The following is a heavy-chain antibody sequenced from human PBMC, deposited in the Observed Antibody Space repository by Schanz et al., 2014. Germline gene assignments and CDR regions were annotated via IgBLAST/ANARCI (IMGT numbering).Heavy chain of an antibody. J-gene: IGHJ4*02. Sequence: QAQLLQSGAEMKKPGASVNVSCKASGYAFSKYGINWVRQAPGQGLEWMGWISSYNPNTKSTQKFQGRVTMTTDTSTSTAYMELRSLSSDDTAVYYCARGSGELLGFGYWGQGTLVSVSS. CDR1: GYAFSKYG. CDR2: ISSYNPNT. CDR3: ARGSGELLGFGY. D-gene: IGHD1-26*01. V-gene: IGHV1-18*04.